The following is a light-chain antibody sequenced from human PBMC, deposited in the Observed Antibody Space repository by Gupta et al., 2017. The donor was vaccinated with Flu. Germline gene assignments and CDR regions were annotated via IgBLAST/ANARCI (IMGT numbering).Light chain of an antibody. CDR3: HQYDDSPLT. CDR1: QSVSSSY. CDR2: GAS. V-gene: IGKV3-20*01. J-gene: IGKJ2*01. Sequence: GSLSLSPGERATLSCGASQSVSSSYLACYQQNPVQAPRLLTYGASSRPTGIPASFTRSGSGTDFTATISRLESGDFALYYRHQYDDSPLTFG.